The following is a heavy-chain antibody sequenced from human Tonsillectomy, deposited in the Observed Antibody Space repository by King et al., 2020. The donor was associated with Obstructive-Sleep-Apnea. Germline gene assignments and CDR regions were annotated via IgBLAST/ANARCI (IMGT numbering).Heavy chain of an antibody. J-gene: IGHJ5*02. CDR3: AKALLWCGELFQGFDP. V-gene: IGHV3-23*04. CDR1: GFTFSSYA. D-gene: IGHD3-10*01. CDR2: ISGSGGST. Sequence: QLVQSGGGLVQPGGSLRLSCAASGFTFSSYAMSWVRQAPGKGLEWVSAISGSGGSTYYADSVKGRFTISRDNSKNTLYLQMNSLRAEDTAVYYCAKALLWCGELFQGFDPWGQGTLVTVSS.